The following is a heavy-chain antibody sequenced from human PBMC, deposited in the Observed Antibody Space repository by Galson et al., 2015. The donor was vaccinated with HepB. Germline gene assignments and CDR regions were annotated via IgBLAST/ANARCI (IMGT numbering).Heavy chain of an antibody. CDR1: GFTFSSYG. J-gene: IGHJ6*03. CDR3: AKCGKDGYYYMDV. D-gene: IGHD1-26*01. CDR2: ISYDGSNK. Sequence: SLRLSCAASGFTFSSYGMHWVRQAPGKGLEWVAVISYDGSNKYYADSVKGRFTISRDNSKNTLYLQMNSLRAEDTAVYYCAKCGKDGYYYMDVWGKGTTVTVSS. V-gene: IGHV3-30*18.